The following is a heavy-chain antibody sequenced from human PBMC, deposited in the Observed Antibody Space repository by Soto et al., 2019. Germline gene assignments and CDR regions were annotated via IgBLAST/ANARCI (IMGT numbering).Heavy chain of an antibody. V-gene: IGHV3-30-3*01. Sequence: PGGSLRLSCAASGFTFSSYAMHWVRQAPGKGLEWVAFFLFFGSYKDYAYSLKGLFTISRDISRNTFFLKLNSLRAEDTAVYSCARAGCDGGSCYTLVGLRYGMDVWGQGTTVTVSS. J-gene: IGHJ6*02. CDR3: ARAGCDGGSCYTLVGLRYGMDV. D-gene: IGHD2-15*01. CDR1: GFTFSSYA. CDR2: FLFFGSYK.